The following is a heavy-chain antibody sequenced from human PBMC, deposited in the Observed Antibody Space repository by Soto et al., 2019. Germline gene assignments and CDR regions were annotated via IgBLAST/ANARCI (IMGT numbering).Heavy chain of an antibody. CDR3: ARAVSYSSSALFANYMDV. D-gene: IGHD6-6*01. CDR2: INHSGST. Sequence: ETLSLTCAVYGGSFSGYYWGWIRQPPGKGLEWIGEINHSGSTNYNPSLKSRVTISVDTSKNQFSLKLSSVTAADTAVYYCARAVSYSSSALFANYMDVGGKGTTVTV. CDR1: GGSFSGYY. J-gene: IGHJ6*03. V-gene: IGHV4-34*01.